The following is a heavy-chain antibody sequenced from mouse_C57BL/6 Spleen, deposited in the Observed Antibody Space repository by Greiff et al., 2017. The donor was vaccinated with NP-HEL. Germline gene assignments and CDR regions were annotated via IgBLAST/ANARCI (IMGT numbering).Heavy chain of an antibody. D-gene: IGHD1-1*01. J-gene: IGHJ3*01. V-gene: IGHV1-54*01. Sequence: QVQLQQSGAELVRPGTSVKVSCKASGYAFTNYLIERVKQRPGQGLEWIGVINPGSGGTNYNEKFKGKATLTADKSSSTAYMQLSSLTSEDSAVYFCARGDGSSPFAYWGQGTLVTVSA. CDR1: GYAFTNYL. CDR3: ARGDGSSPFAY. CDR2: INPGSGGT.